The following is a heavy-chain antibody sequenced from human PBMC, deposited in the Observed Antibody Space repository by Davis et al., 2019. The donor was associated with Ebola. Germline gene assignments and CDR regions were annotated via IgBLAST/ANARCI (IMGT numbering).Heavy chain of an antibody. CDR1: GFTFSDYS. CDR3: ARDPRITATVGYFDY. CDR2: VSYDGSDK. D-gene: IGHD1-7*01. V-gene: IGHV3-30-3*01. J-gene: IGHJ4*02. Sequence: GESLKISCAASGFTFSDYSIHWVRQAPGKGLEWVAVVSYDGSDKYYADSVRCRFPISRDSSKDTVYLQMNSLRPEDTAVYYCARDPRITATVGYFDYWGQGTVVAVSS.